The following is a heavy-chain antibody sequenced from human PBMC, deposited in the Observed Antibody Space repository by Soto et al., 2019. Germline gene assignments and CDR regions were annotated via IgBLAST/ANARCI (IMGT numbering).Heavy chain of an antibody. CDR3: ARDRAYYYVSGSYYGFDY. Sequence: GGSLRLSCAASGFTFSSYEMNWVRQAPGKGLEWVSYISSSGSTIYYADSVKGRFTISRDNAKKSLYLQMNSLRAEDTAGYYCARDRAYYYVSGSYYGFDYWGQGTLVTVSS. V-gene: IGHV3-48*03. D-gene: IGHD3-10*01. CDR2: ISSSGSTI. J-gene: IGHJ4*02. CDR1: GFTFSSYE.